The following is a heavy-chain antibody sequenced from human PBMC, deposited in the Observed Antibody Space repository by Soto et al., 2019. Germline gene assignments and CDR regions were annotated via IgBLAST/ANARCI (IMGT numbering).Heavy chain of an antibody. V-gene: IGHV1-46*01. Sequence: GASVKVSCKASGYTFTSYYMHWVRQAPGQGLEWMGIINPSGGSTSYAQKFQGRVTMTRDTSTSTVYMELSSLRSEDTAVYYCASDRDGYNSAYYYGMDVWGQGTTVTVSS. CDR3: ASDRDGYNSAYYYGMDV. J-gene: IGHJ6*02. D-gene: IGHD5-12*01. CDR2: INPSGGST. CDR1: GYTFTSYY.